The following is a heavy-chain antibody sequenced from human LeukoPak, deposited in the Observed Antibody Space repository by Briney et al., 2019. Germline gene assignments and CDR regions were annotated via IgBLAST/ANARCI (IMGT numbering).Heavy chain of an antibody. J-gene: IGHJ4*02. V-gene: IGHV3-11*01. CDR3: ARAAVDIVAFTFDY. CDR2: ISGSGSTI. D-gene: IGHD5-12*01. Sequence: GGSLRLSCAASGFTFSDYYMSWIRQAPGKGLEWVSYISGSGSTIYYADSVKGRFTISRDNAKNSLYLQMNSLRAEDTAVYYCARAAVDIVAFTFDYWGQGTLVTVSS. CDR1: GFTFSDYY.